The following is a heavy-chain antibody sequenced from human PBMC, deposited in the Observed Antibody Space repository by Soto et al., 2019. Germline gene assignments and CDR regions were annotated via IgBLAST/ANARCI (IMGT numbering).Heavy chain of an antibody. CDR3: ARGDSTDCSNGVCSFFYNHDMDV. D-gene: IGHD2-8*01. CDR1: GGTFSIYG. J-gene: IGHJ6*02. V-gene: IGHV1-2*04. Sequence: EASVNVSCKASGGTFSIYGISWVRQAPGQGLEWLGRINPKSGGTSTAQKFQGWVTMTTDTSISTASMELTRLTSDDTAIYYCARGDSTDCSNGVCSFFYNHDMDVWGQGTTVTVSS. CDR2: INPKSGGT.